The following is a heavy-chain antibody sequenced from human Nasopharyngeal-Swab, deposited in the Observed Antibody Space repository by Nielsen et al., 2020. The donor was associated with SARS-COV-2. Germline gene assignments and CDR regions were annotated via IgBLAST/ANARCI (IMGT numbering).Heavy chain of an antibody. CDR3: ATDLGYCSGGSCYSE. Sequence: SEKVSCKASGGTFSSYAISWVRQAPGQGLEWMGGIIPILGIANYAQKFQGRVTITADKSTSTAYMELSSLRSEDTAVYYCATDLGYCSGGSCYSEWGQGTLVTVSS. D-gene: IGHD2-15*01. V-gene: IGHV1-69*10. CDR2: IIPILGIA. CDR1: GGTFSSYA. J-gene: IGHJ4*02.